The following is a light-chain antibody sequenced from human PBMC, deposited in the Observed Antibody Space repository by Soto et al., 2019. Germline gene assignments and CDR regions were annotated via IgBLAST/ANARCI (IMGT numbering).Light chain of an antibody. CDR2: DAS. V-gene: IGKV1-5*01. J-gene: IGKJ2*01. Sequence: DIQITQSPSTLSTSVGDRVTITCRATQSVSRWLAWYQQKPGRAPKLLIYDASTLESGVPSRFSGGGSGTQFTLTISSLQPEDFATYYCQQYNLYLSYTFGQGTKLHIK. CDR3: QQYNLYLSYT. CDR1: QSVSRW.